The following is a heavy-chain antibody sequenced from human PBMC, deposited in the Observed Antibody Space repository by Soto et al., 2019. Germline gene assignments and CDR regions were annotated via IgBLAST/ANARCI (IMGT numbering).Heavy chain of an antibody. CDR2: VSYSGRT. J-gene: IGHJ4*01. CDR3: SRQRRGAGHGERVFYFDY. V-gene: IGHV4-39*01. Sequence: SEALSLTCTVSGGSTNTRSDCWGWNRQPPGQGLEWIGSVSYSGRTYDTPSVLSRVTTSVDTTRNGYSLKLISVTAADTVVYFCSRQRRGAGHGERVFYFDYWGQGTLVTVSS. CDR1: GGSTNTRSDC. D-gene: IGHD1-26*01.